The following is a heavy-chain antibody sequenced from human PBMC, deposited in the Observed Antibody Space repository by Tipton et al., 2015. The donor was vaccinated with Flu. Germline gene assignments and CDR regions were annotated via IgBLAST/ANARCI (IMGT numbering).Heavy chain of an antibody. V-gene: IGHV1-69*06. CDR2: IIPSTGKV. CDR1: GGTFSSYG. D-gene: IGHD1-1*01. CDR3: AKDAWANCRGTICYERNTGGDQSYFGMDV. J-gene: IGHJ6*01. Sequence: QVQLVQSGAEVNKPGSSVKVSCKASGGTFSSYGISWVRQAPGQGLEWMGEIIPSTGKVVYAQQFQGRVMISVDKSTSAVYMELSSLRSADTAVYYCAKDAWANCRGTICYERNTGGDQSYFGMDVWGQGATVTVSS.